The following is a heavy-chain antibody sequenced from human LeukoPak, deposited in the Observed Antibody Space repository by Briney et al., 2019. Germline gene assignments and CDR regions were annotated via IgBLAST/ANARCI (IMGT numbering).Heavy chain of an antibody. V-gene: IGHV4-34*01. CDR3: ARGLSSSRRTYYYYYMDV. J-gene: IGHJ6*03. CDR1: GGSFSGYY. CDR2: INHSGST. D-gene: IGHD6-13*01. Sequence: SETLSLTCAVYGGSFSGYYWSWIRQPPGKGLEWIGEINHSGSTNYNPSLKSRVTISVDTPKNHFSLKLSSVTAADTAVYYCARGLSSSRRTYYYYYMDVWGKGTTVTVSS.